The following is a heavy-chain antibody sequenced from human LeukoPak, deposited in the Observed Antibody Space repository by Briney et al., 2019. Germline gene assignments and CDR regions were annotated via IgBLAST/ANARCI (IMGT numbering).Heavy chain of an antibody. Sequence: SQTLSLTCAVSGGSISSGGYSWSWIRQPPGKGLEWIGYIYYSGSTNYNPSLKSRVTISVDTSKNQFSLKLSSVTAADTAVYYCARELLSAFDIWGQGTMVTVSS. CDR1: GGSISSGGYS. CDR2: IYYSGST. V-gene: IGHV4-61*08. J-gene: IGHJ3*02. CDR3: ARELLSAFDI. D-gene: IGHD2/OR15-2a*01.